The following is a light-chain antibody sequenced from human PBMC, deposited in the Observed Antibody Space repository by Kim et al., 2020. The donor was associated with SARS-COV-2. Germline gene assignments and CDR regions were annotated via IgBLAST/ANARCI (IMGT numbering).Light chain of an antibody. V-gene: IGLV3-21*04. CDR2: YDS. J-gene: IGLJ3*02. Sequence: SYELTQPHSVSVAPGKTASISCGGNNIGNKSVHWCQQKPGQAPVLVISYDSDRPSGIPERFSGSNSGNTATLTIRRVEAGDEADYYCQVWDSTIDHRVVFGGGTQLTVL. CDR3: QVWDSTIDHRVV. CDR1: NIGNKS.